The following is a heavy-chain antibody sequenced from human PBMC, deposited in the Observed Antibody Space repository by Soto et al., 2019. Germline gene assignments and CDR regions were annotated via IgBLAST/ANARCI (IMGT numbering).Heavy chain of an antibody. Sequence: QVQLVESGGGVVQPGRSLRLSCAASGFSFSSSGMHWVRQAPGKGLEWVAVTWYDGSNKYHADSVKGRFTISRDNSKNTLYLQMNSLRVEDTAVYYCARLSSSWSMDVWGQGTTVTVSS. D-gene: IGHD6-13*01. CDR1: GFSFSSSG. J-gene: IGHJ6*02. V-gene: IGHV3-33*01. CDR2: TWYDGSNK. CDR3: ARLSSSWSMDV.